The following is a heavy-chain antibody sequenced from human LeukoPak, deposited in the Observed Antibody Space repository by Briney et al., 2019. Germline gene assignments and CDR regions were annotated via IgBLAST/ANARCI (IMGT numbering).Heavy chain of an antibody. D-gene: IGHD3-16*01. CDR1: GYIFTDYY. J-gene: IGHJ4*02. V-gene: IGHV1-46*01. CDR2: IYPSGGTT. Sequence: GASVTVSCKXSGYIFTDYYIHWVRQAPGQGLERIGIIYPSGGTTDSSQKFKGRVTVTRDTSTSTVYMELRTLRSEDTAIYYCIREYEGGYFDYWGQGTLVTVSS. CDR3: IREYEGGYFDY.